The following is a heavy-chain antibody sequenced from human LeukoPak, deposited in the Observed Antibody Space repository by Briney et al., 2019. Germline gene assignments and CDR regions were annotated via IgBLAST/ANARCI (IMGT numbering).Heavy chain of an antibody. Sequence: GGSLRLSCAASGFTFSSYGMHWVRQAPGKGLEWVSLITYQSTTYYADSVKGRFTIARDNSRETLYLQINSLRVEDTAVYYCAKDFRHDSSGFFRGWGQGTLVTVSS. D-gene: IGHD3-22*01. CDR1: GFTFSSYG. CDR3: AKDFRHDSSGFFRG. J-gene: IGHJ4*02. V-gene: IGHV3-NL1*01. CDR2: ITYQSTT.